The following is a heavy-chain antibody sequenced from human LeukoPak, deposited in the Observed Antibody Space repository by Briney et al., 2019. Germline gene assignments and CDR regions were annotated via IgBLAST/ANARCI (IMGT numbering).Heavy chain of an antibody. V-gene: IGHV3-23*01. D-gene: IGHD6-19*01. CDR1: GFTFSNAW. Sequence: GGSLRLSCAASGFTFSNAWMSWVRQAPGKGLEWVSAISGSGGSTYYADSVKGRFTISRDNSKNTLYLQMNSLRAEDTAVYYCAKRIAVAGLYFDYWGQGTLVTVSS. CDR2: ISGSGGST. CDR3: AKRIAVAGLYFDY. J-gene: IGHJ4*02.